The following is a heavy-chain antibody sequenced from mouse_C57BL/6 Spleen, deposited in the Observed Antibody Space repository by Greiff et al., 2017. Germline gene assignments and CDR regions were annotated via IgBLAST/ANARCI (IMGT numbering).Heavy chain of an antibody. CDR1: GFSFNTYA. V-gene: IGHV10-1*01. Sequence: EVQGVESGGGLVQPKGSLKLSCAASGFSFNTYAMNWVRQAPGKGLEWVARIRSKSNNYATYYADSVKDRFTISRDDSESMLYLQMNNLKTEETAMYYCVRQGSRGAMDYWGQGTSVTVSS. J-gene: IGHJ4*01. CDR2: IRSKSNNYAT. CDR3: VRQGSRGAMDY.